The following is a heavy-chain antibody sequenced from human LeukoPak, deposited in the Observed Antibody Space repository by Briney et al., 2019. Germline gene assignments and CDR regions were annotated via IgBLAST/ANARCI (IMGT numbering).Heavy chain of an antibody. V-gene: IGHV4-38-2*02. CDR3: ARGFRGASFDY. CDR1: GYSLSSGYY. J-gene: IGHJ4*02. D-gene: IGHD1-26*01. CDR2: IYHSGST. Sequence: SETLSLTCTVSGYSLSSGYYWGWIRQSPGKGLEWIGSIYHSGSTYYNPSLKSRVTMSVDTSKNQFSLKLSSVTAADTAVFYCARGFRGASFDYWGQGTLVTVSS.